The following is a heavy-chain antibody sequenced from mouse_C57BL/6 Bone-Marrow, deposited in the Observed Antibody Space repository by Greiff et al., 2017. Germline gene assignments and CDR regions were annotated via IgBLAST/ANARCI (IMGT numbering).Heavy chain of an antibody. CDR1: EYEFPSHD. CDR2: INSDGGST. D-gene: IGHD2-4*01. Sequence: EVMLVESGGGLVQPGESLKLSCESNEYEFPSHDMSWVRKTPEKRLVLVAAINSDGGSTYYPDTMERRFIISRDNTKKTLYLQMSSLRSEDTALYYCARHVITTGYYYAMDYWGQGTSVTVSS. V-gene: IGHV5-2*01. CDR3: ARHVITTGYYYAMDY. J-gene: IGHJ4*01.